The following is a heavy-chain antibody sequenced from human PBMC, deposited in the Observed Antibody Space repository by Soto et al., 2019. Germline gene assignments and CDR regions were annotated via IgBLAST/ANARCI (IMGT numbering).Heavy chain of an antibody. D-gene: IGHD1-26*01. J-gene: IGHJ4*02. CDR3: AKVGATRWYFDY. CDR2: ISYDGSNK. CDR1: GFTFSSYG. Sequence: HPGGSLRLSCAASGFTFSSYGMHWVRQAPGKGLEWVAVISYDGSNKYYADSVKGRFTISRDNSKNTLYLQMNSLRAEDTAVYYCAKVGATRWYFDYWGQGTLVTVSS. V-gene: IGHV3-30*18.